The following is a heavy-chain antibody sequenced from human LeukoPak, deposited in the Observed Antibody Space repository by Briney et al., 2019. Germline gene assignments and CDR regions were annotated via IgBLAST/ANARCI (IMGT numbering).Heavy chain of an antibody. V-gene: IGHV3-30*03. J-gene: IGHJ5*02. D-gene: IGHD1-26*01. Sequence: PGGSLRLSCAASGFTFSSYGMHWVRQAPGKGLEWVAVISYDGSNKYYADSVKGRFTISRDNSKNTLYLQMNSLRAEDTAVYYCAIDPGGSYRNWFDPWGQGTLVTVSS. CDR1: GFTFSSYG. CDR3: AIDPGGSYRNWFDP. CDR2: ISYDGSNK.